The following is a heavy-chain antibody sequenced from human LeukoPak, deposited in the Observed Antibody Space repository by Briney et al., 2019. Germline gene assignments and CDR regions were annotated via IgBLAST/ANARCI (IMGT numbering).Heavy chain of an antibody. CDR3: ARAHSGSYYALYYFDY. D-gene: IGHD1-26*01. V-gene: IGHV3-30-3*01. Sequence: GGSLRLSCAASGFTFSSYAMHWVRQAPGKGLEWVAVISYDGSNKYYADSVKGRFTISRDNSKNTLYLQMNSLRAEDTAVYYCARAHSGSYYALYYFDYWGQGTLVTVSS. J-gene: IGHJ4*02. CDR2: ISYDGSNK. CDR1: GFTFSSYA.